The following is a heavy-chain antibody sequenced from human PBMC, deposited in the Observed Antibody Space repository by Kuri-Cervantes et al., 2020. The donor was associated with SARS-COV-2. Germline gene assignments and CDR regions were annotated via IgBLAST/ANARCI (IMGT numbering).Heavy chain of an antibody. J-gene: IGHJ4*02. CDR1: GFTFSSHG. V-gene: IGHV3-30*03. CDR2: ISYDGSNK. D-gene: IGHD1-1*01. CDR3: VRDGDHWNFDY. Sequence: LSLTCAASGFTFSSHGMHWVRQAPGKGLEWVAVISYDGSNKYYEDSVKGRFTLSRDNAKNMLFLQMNSLRAEDTAVYYCVRDGDHWNFDYWGQGTLVTVSS.